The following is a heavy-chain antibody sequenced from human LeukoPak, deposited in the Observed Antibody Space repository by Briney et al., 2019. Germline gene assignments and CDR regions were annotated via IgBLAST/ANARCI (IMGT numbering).Heavy chain of an antibody. V-gene: IGHV4-38-2*02. D-gene: IGHD6-13*01. CDR3: ARDSIAAVVDY. Sequence: PSETLSLACTVSGYSISSGYYWGWIRQPPGKGLEWIGNIYHSGSTYYNPSLKSRVTISVDTPKNQFSLKLSSVTAADTAVYYCARDSIAAVVDYWGQGTLVTVSS. CDR1: GYSISSGYY. CDR2: IYHSGST. J-gene: IGHJ4*02.